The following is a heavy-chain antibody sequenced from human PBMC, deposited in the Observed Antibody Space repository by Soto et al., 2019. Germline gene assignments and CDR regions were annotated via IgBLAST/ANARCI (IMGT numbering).Heavy chain of an antibody. J-gene: IGHJ6*02. CDR3: ARDFVVVVAATLAYYYGMDV. CDR1: GFTFSGYS. D-gene: IGHD2-15*01. Sequence: GGSLRLSCAVSGFTFSGYSMNWVRQVPGKGLEWVSYISSSGSTIFYADSVKGRFTISRDNAKNSLYLQMNSLRDEDTAVYYCARDFVVVVAATLAYYYGMDVWGQGTTVTVSS. V-gene: IGHV3-48*02. CDR2: ISSSGSTI.